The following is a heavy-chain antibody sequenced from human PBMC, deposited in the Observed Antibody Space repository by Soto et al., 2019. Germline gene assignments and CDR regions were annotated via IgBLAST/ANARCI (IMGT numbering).Heavy chain of an antibody. CDR2: VYYTGST. CDR3: ARSVAVPGAHIDY. Sequence: SETLSLTCSVSGGSISGSYWGWIRQSPGKGLEWLGYVYYTGSTNSSPSLRSRVSISVDTSKNEFSLRLSSVTAADTAVYFCARSVAVPGAHIDYWGQGTQVTVSS. D-gene: IGHD6-19*01. V-gene: IGHV4-59*01. J-gene: IGHJ4*02. CDR1: GGSISGSY.